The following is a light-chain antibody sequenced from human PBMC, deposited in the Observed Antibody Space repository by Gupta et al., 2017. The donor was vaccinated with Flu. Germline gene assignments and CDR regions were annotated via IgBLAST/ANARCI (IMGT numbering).Light chain of an antibody. Sequence: QPVVTQEPSLSVSPGGTVTLTCGLSSESVSRSFFPTWYQQTPGQSPRTLMFSTNFRSAGVPDRFSGSILGNRAALTITGAQADDESDYYCVLYMGGGISNFGGGTKLTVL. CDR1: SESVSRSFF. V-gene: IGLV8-61*01. J-gene: IGLJ2*01. CDR3: VLYMGGGISN. CDR2: STN.